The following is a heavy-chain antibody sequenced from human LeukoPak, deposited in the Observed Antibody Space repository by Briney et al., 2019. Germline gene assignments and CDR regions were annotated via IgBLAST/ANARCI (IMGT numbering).Heavy chain of an antibody. J-gene: IGHJ4*02. CDR2: ISGGGGNT. V-gene: IGHV3-23*01. CDR3: AKQVAVAGVDY. CDR1: GFTFSSYA. D-gene: IGHD6-19*01. Sequence: GGSLRLSCAASGFTFSSYAMSWVRQAPGKGLEWVSAISGGGGNTYHADSVKGRFTISRDNSKNTLYLQLNSLRAEDTAVYYCAKQVAVAGVDYWGQGTLVTVSS.